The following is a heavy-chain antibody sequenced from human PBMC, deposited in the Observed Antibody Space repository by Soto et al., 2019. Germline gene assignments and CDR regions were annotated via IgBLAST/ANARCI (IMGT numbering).Heavy chain of an antibody. D-gene: IGHD3-16*02. V-gene: IGHV3-64*04. J-gene: IGHJ6*02. CDR1: GFTLSGYA. CDR3: ARLSRAPRKPYYYYGMDV. Sequence: GGSLRLSCAASGFTLSGYAMDWVRQAPGKGLEYVSGISSNGVGTYYANSVQGRFTISRDNAKNTLYLQMNSLRAEDTAVYYCARLSRAPRKPYYYYGMDVWGQGTTVTVSS. CDR2: ISSNGVGT.